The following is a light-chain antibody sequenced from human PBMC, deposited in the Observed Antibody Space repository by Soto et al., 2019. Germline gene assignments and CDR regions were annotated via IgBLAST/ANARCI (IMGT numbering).Light chain of an antibody. CDR3: QRYYSFPWT. CDR1: QDVSNY. Sequence: DIQMTQSPSSLSASVGDRVTITCPASQDVSNYLNWHQQKPGKAPELLIYAASTLQSGVPSRFSGSGSGTDFTLTISCLQSEDFATYYCQRYYSFPWTFGQGT. V-gene: IGKV1-39*01. J-gene: IGKJ1*01. CDR2: AAS.